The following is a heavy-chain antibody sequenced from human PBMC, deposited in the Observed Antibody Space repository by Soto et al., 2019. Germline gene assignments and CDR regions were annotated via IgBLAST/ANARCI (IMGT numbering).Heavy chain of an antibody. J-gene: IGHJ3*02. D-gene: IGHD3-9*01. CDR1: GYTFTSYG. Sequence: ASVKVSCKASGYTFTSYGISWVRQAPGQGLEWMGWISAYNGNTNYAQKLQGRVTMTTDTSTSTAYMELRSLRSDDTAVYYCARAYDILTGYYQIQGAFDIWGQGTMVTVSS. CDR3: ARAYDILTGYYQIQGAFDI. V-gene: IGHV1-18*01. CDR2: ISAYNGNT.